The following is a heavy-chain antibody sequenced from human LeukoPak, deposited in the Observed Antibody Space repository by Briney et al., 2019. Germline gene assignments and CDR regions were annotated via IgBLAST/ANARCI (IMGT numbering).Heavy chain of an antibody. CDR1: GFTFSAYA. Sequence: GGSLRLSCAASGFTFSAYAMAWVRQAPGKGLEWVSAISGSGSSTYPADSVKGRFTISRDSSKNTLYLQMNSLRAEDTAVYYCAKGFRAAASKYYFDSWGQGTLVTVSS. CDR2: ISGSGSST. J-gene: IGHJ4*02. V-gene: IGHV3-23*01. CDR3: AKGFRAAASKYYFDS. D-gene: IGHD6-13*01.